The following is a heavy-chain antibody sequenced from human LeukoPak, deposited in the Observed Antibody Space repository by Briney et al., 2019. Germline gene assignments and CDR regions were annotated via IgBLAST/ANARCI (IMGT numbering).Heavy chain of an antibody. CDR3: AKEIVVVPATPQGFDY. D-gene: IGHD2-2*01. V-gene: IGHV3-23*01. J-gene: IGHJ4*02. CDR2: ISGSGGST. Sequence: GGTLRLSCAASGFTFSSYGMSWVRQAPGKGLEWVSAISGSGGSTYYADSVKGRFTISRDNSKNTLYLQMNSLRAEDTAVYYCAKEIVVVPATPQGFDYWGQGTLVTVSS. CDR1: GFTFSSYG.